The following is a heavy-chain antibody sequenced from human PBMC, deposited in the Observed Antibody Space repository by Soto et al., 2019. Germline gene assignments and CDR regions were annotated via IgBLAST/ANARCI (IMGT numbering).Heavy chain of an antibody. CDR1: GYTFTSYW. D-gene: IGHD1-1*01. CDR3: ARKLGNTWKDGNDWFDP. V-gene: IGHV5-51*01. Sequence: PGESLKISCRGSGYTFTSYWIAWVRQMPGKGLDLIGIIYPGDSHTKYSPSFQSQVTISADKSISTAYLQWSSLKASDTALYYCARKLGNTWKDGNDWFDPWGKGTLVTVSS. J-gene: IGHJ5*02. CDR2: IYPGDSHT.